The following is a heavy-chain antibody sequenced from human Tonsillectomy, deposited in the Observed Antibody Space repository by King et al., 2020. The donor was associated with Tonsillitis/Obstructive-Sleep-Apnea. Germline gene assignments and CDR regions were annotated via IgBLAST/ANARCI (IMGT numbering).Heavy chain of an antibody. CDR2: ISWNSGSI. CDR3: AKDERGYYYGSGDY. V-gene: IGHV3-9*01. J-gene: IGHJ4*02. Sequence: VQLVESGGGLVQPGRSLRLSCAASGFTFDDYAMHWVRQAPGKGLEWVSGISWNSGSIGYADSVKGRFTISRDNAKNSLYLQMNSLRAEDTALYYCAKDERGYYYGSGDYWGQGTLVTVSS. CDR1: GFTFDDYA. D-gene: IGHD3-22*01.